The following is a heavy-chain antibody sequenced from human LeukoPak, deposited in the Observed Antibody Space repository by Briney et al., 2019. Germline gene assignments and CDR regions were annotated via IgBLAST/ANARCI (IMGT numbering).Heavy chain of an antibody. D-gene: IGHD2-21*01. J-gene: IGHJ5*02. Sequence: PSETLSLTCTVSGGSFSSGNYYWNWIRQPPGKGLEWIVYIYYSGSTNYNPSLKSRVTISVDTSKNQFSLKLSSVTAADTAVYYCAESLVTFGDGYWFDPWGQGTLITVSS. V-gene: IGHV4-61*01. CDR1: GGSFSSGNYY. CDR3: AESLVTFGDGYWFDP. CDR2: IYYSGST.